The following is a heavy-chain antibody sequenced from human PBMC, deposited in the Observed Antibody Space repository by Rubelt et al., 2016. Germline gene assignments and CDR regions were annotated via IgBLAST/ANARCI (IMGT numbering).Heavy chain of an antibody. Sequence: GGGLVKPGGSLRLSCAASGFTFSNYRMTWVRQAPGKGLEWVSSISSTSSYIYYADSVKGRFNISSDNAKNSLYLQMSSLRAEDTAVYYCARDAYSSGPAVDWGQGTLVTVSS. CDR1: GFTFSNYR. J-gene: IGHJ4*02. V-gene: IGHV3-21*01. D-gene: IGHD3-22*01. CDR2: ISSTSSYI. CDR3: ARDAYSSGPAVD.